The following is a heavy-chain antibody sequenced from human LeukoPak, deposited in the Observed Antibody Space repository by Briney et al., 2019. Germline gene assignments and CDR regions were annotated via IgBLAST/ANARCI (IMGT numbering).Heavy chain of an antibody. V-gene: IGHV3-33*01. CDR1: GFNFSTYD. CDR2: IWYDGSNT. D-gene: IGHD3-22*01. Sequence: GGSLRLPCAASGFNFSTYDMHWVRQAPGKGLEWVAVIWYDGSNTYYVDSVKGRFTISRDNSKNTLYLQMNSLRAEDTAVYHCAREARYDSSGYYFDYWGQGTLVTVSP. J-gene: IGHJ4*02. CDR3: AREARYDSSGYYFDY.